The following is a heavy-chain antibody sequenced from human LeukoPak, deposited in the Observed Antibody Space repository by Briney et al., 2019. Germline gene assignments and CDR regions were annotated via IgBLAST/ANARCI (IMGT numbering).Heavy chain of an antibody. Sequence: ASVKVSCKASGYTFTGYYMHWVRQAPGQGLEWMGWINPNSGGTNYAQKFQGRVTMTRDTSISTAYMELSRLRSDDTAVYYCARPYYYGSGSYDWFDPWGQGTLVTVSS. CDR1: GYTFTGYY. J-gene: IGHJ5*02. V-gene: IGHV1-2*02. D-gene: IGHD3-10*01. CDR2: INPNSGGT. CDR3: ARPYYYGSGSYDWFDP.